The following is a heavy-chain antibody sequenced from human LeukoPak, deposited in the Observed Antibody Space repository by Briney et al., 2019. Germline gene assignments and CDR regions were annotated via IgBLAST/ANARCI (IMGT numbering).Heavy chain of an antibody. CDR1: GYTFTSYA. D-gene: IGHD4/OR15-4a*01. CDR3: ARRTPTGDYDFYYYYMDV. CDR2: INTKTGNP. Sequence: GASVKVSCKASGYTFTSYAMNWVRQAPGQGPEWMGWINTKTGNPTYGQGFTGRFVFSLDTSVSTAYLEISGLKAEDTAVYYCARRTPTGDYDFYYYYMDVWGKGTTVTVSS. V-gene: IGHV7-4-1*02. J-gene: IGHJ6*03.